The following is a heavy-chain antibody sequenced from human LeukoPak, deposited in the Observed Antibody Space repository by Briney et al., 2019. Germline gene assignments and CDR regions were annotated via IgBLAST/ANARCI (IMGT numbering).Heavy chain of an antibody. CDR2: IYYNGNT. J-gene: IGHJ6*02. CDR1: GGSISSGGYY. D-gene: IGHD5-24*01. Sequence: SETLSLTCTVSGGSISSGGYYWSWIRQHPGKGLEWIGYIYYNGNTKYNPSLKSRVTTSLNTSNNQISLMLNSMTAADTAVYYCARRLNGYNVGGRDYFGMDVWGQGTTVTVS. CDR3: ARRLNGYNVGGRDYFGMDV. V-gene: IGHV4-61*08.